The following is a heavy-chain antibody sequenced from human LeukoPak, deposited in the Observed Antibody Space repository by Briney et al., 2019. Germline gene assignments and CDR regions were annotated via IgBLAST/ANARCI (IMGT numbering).Heavy chain of an antibody. D-gene: IGHD2-2*01. CDR3: ARGSIVVVPSALEFDY. J-gene: IGHJ4*02. V-gene: IGHV1-3*01. CDR2: INAGNGNT. Sequence: ASVKVSCKASGYTFTSYAMHWVRQAPGQRLEWMGWINAGNGNTKYSQKFQGRVTITSDTSGSTSYIELSSLRSEDTAVYYCARGSIVVVPSALEFDYWGQGTLVTVSS. CDR1: GYTFTSYA.